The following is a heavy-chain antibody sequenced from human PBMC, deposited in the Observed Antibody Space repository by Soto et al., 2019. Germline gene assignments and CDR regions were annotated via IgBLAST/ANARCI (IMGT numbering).Heavy chain of an antibody. V-gene: IGHV4-59*06. CDR2: IYYSGST. J-gene: IGHJ4*02. CDR3: ARDRECSGGTCYNYFDY. Sequence: SDTLSLTCNASGGSIDNYYLTWIRPAPGKGLEWIGYIYYSGSTYYNPSLKSRVTISVDTSKNQFSLKLSSVTAADTAVYYCARDRECSGGTCYNYFDYWGQGTLVSVSS. CDR1: GGSIDNYY. D-gene: IGHD2-15*01.